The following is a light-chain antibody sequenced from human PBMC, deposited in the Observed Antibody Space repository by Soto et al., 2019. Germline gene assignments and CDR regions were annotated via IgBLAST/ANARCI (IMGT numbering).Light chain of an antibody. Sequence: DIEMTQSPSSLSASVGDRVTITCRASQGIGNDLGWYQQKPGRAPKRLIYSTSTLQSGVPSRFSGSGSGTEFSLTITSLQPEDFETYYCLQHNTYPRTFGQGTKVDIK. CDR1: QGIGND. J-gene: IGKJ1*01. V-gene: IGKV1-17*01. CDR2: STS. CDR3: LQHNTYPRT.